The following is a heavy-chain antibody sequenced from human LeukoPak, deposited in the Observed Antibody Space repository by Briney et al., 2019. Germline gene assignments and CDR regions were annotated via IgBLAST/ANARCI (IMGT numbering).Heavy chain of an antibody. CDR2: IYTSGST. Sequence: SQTLSLTCTVSGGSISSRSYYWSWIRQPARKGLEWIGRIYTSGSTNYNPSLKSRVTISVDTSKNQFSLKLSSVTAADTAVYYCASTVEEYSSSSGPPHWFDPWGQGTLVTVSS. D-gene: IGHD6-6*01. CDR3: ASTVEEYSSSSGPPHWFDP. J-gene: IGHJ5*02. CDR1: GGSISSRSYY. V-gene: IGHV4-61*02.